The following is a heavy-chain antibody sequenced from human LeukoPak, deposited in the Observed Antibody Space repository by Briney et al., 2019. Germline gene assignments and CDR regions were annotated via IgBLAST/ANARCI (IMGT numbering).Heavy chain of an antibody. D-gene: IGHD3-10*01. Sequence: SETLSLTCTASGGSISNYYWSWIRQPPGKGLEWIGYIYYSGSTNYNPSLKSRVTISVDTSKNQFSLKLSSVTAADTAVYYCAREGLYYYGSGSYYNLLDYWGQGTLVTVSS. V-gene: IGHV4-59*01. CDR1: GGSISNYY. CDR3: AREGLYYYGSGSYYNLLDY. J-gene: IGHJ4*02. CDR2: IYYSGST.